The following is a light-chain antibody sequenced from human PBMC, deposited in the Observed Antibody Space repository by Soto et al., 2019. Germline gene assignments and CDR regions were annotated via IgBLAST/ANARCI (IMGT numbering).Light chain of an antibody. CDR1: QSVSSD. CDR3: QQYNNWPRT. V-gene: IGKV3-15*01. Sequence: EIVMTQSPGTLSLSPGERAPLSCRASQSVSSDLAWYHQKPGQAPRLLIYGASTRATGIPARFSGSGSGTEFTLTISSLQSEDFAVYYCQQYNNWPRTFGQGTKVDIK. CDR2: GAS. J-gene: IGKJ1*01.